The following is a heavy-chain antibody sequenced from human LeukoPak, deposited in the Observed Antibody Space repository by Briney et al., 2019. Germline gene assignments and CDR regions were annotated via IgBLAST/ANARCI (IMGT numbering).Heavy chain of an antibody. CDR3: ARDLTYYDSSGYGY. CDR2: IWYDGSNK. Sequence: PGRSLRLSCAASGFTFSSYGMHWVRQAPGKGLEWVAVIWYDGSNKYYADSVKGRFTISRDNSKNTLYLQMNSLTAEDTAVYYCARDLTYYDSSGYGYWGQGTLVTVSS. J-gene: IGHJ4*02. CDR1: GFTFSSYG. D-gene: IGHD3-22*01. V-gene: IGHV3-33*01.